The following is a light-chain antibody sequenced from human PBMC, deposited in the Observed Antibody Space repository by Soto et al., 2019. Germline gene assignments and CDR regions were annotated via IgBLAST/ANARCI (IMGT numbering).Light chain of an antibody. Sequence: ETVLTQSPATLSLSPGERATLSCRASQSVSSYLAWYQQKPGQAPRLLIYDASNRATGIPARFSGSGSGTDFTLTISSLEPEDFAVYYCQQRSNWPFTFDPGTKVDIK. CDR1: QSVSSY. CDR3: QQRSNWPFT. CDR2: DAS. V-gene: IGKV3-11*01. J-gene: IGKJ3*01.